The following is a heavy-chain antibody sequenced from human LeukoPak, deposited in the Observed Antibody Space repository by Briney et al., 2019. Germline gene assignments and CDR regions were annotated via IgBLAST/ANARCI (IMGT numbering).Heavy chain of an antibody. CDR3: AKVNNGVVIISV. Sequence: GGSLRLSCAASWFTLNNYAMSVGRPAPGEGVGGGSAISGRGGSTYYADSMKGRFTISRDNSKNTLYLQMNSLRAEDTAVYYCAKVNNGVVIISVWGQGTLVTVSS. CDR1: WFTLNNYA. V-gene: IGHV3-23*01. CDR2: ISGRGGST. J-gene: IGHJ4*02. D-gene: IGHD3-3*01.